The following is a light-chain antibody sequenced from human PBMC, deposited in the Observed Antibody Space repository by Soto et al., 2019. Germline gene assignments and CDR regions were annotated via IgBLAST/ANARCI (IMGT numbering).Light chain of an antibody. CDR3: CSYAGSATWI. Sequence: QSALTQPASVSGSPGQSITISCSGTSSDVGSYKLVSWYQQFPGKAPKVLIYDDSKRPSGVSNRFSGSKSGNTASLTISGLQADDEADYYCCSYAGSATWIFGGGTKLTVL. V-gene: IGLV2-23*01. J-gene: IGLJ2*01. CDR2: DDS. CDR1: SSDVGSYKL.